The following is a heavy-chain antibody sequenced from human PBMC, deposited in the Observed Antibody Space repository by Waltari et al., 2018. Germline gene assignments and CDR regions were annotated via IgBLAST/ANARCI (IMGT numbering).Heavy chain of an antibody. CDR1: GFTFSSYA. CDR3: AGYSSSWYPYDMDV. D-gene: IGHD6-13*01. CDR2: ISYDGSNK. Sequence: QVQLVESGGGVVQPGRSLRLSCAASGFTFSSYAMHWVRQATGKGLEGVAVISYDGSNKYYADAVKGRFTISSDNSNNTLYLQMNSRRAEDTAVYYCAGYSSSWYPYDMDVWGKGTLVTVSS. V-gene: IGHV3-30-3*01. J-gene: IGHJ6*03.